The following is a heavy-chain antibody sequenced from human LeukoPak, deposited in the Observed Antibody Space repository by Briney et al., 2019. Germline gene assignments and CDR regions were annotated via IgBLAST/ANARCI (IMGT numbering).Heavy chain of an antibody. D-gene: IGHD6-19*01. V-gene: IGHV4-59*01. J-gene: IGHJ4*02. CDR3: ARGGAWSDY. CDR2: IYFTGST. Sequence: GLEWIGYIYFTGSTNYNPSLKSRVTISVDTSKNQFSLKLNSVTAADTAVYFCARGGAWSDYWGQGALVTVSS.